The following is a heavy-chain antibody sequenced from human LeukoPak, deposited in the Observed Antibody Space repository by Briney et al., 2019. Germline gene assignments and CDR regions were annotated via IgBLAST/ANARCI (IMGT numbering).Heavy chain of an antibody. CDR1: GFNFGIYG. CDR2: MWDDGTNE. V-gene: IGHV3-33*01. J-gene: IGHJ1*01. Sequence: GGSLRLSCTASGFNFGIYGMHWVRQAPGKGLEWVAVMWDDGTNEYYVESVKGRFTISRDNGKRTLYLQMNSLSVEDTAVYYCATYSTLNARDFQHWGQGTLVIVSS. D-gene: IGHD2/OR15-2a*01. CDR3: ATYSTLNARDFQH.